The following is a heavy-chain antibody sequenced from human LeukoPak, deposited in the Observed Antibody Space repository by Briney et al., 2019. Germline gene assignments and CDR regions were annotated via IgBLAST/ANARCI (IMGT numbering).Heavy chain of an antibody. Sequence: PGGSLRLSCAASGFTFSSYTITWVRQAPGKGLEWVSSISGSGGSTYYADSVKGRFTFSRDNSKNTLFLQMNSLRAEDTAIYYCAKRNSGWNFDYWGQGTLVTVSS. J-gene: IGHJ4*02. V-gene: IGHV3-23*01. CDR3: AKRNSGWNFDY. D-gene: IGHD6-19*01. CDR1: GFTFSSYT. CDR2: ISGSGGST.